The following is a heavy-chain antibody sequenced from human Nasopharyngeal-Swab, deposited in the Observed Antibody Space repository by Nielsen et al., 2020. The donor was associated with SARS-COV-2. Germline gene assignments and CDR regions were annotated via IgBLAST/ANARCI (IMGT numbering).Heavy chain of an antibody. V-gene: IGHV3-66*01. CDR1: GFGVSTNY. D-gene: IGHD2-15*01. Sequence: GESLKISCAASGFGVSTNYMSWARQAPGKGLEWMSVIYPGGSTNYADSVKGRFTISRDYSKNTLYLQMNSLRVEDTAIYYCARGADVYCSGGSCYSEYYYYMDVWGRGTTVTVSS. J-gene: IGHJ6*03. CDR2: IYPGGST. CDR3: ARGADVYCSGGSCYSEYYYYMDV.